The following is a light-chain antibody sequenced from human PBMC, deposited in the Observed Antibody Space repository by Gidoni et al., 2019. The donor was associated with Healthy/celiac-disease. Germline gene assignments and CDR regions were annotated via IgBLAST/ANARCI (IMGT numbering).Light chain of an antibody. CDR3: MQALQTPRT. CDR2: LGS. J-gene: IGKJ1*01. CDR1: QSLLHSNGYNY. Sequence: DIVMTQSPLSLPVTPGEPASISCRSSQSLLHSNGYNYLDWYLQKPGQSPQLLIYLGSNRASGVPYRFSGSGSGTDFTLKISRVEAEDVGVYYCMQALQTPRTFGQXTKVEIK. V-gene: IGKV2-28*01.